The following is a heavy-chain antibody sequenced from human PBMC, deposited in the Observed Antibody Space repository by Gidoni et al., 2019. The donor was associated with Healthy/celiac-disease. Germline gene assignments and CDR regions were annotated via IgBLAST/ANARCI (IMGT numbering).Heavy chain of an antibody. CDR2: IYGGGST. J-gene: IGHJ5*02. V-gene: IGHV3-66*02. Sequence: EVQLVESGGVLVQPGGSLRLSCAASGFTVSSNYMSWVRQAPGKGLEWVSVIYGGGSTYYADSVKGRFTISRDNSKNTLYLQMNSLRAEDTAVYYCAFGSSSFRFDPWGQGTLVTVSS. CDR3: AFGSSSFRFDP. D-gene: IGHD6-13*01. CDR1: GFTVSSNY.